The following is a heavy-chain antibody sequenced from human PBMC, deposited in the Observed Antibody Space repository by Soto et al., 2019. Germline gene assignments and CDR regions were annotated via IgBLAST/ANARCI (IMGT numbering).Heavy chain of an antibody. CDR3: ARQDGSKSPFFDY. J-gene: IGHJ4*02. CDR2: IYYSGST. CDR1: GGSISSSSYY. D-gene: IGHD3-10*01. V-gene: IGHV4-39*01. Sequence: QLQLQESGPGLVKPSETLSLTCTVSGGSISSSSYYWGWIRQPPGKGLEWIGSIYYSGSTYYNPSLKSRVTISVDTSKNQFSLKLSSVTAADTAVYYCARQDGSKSPFFDYWGQGTLVTVSS.